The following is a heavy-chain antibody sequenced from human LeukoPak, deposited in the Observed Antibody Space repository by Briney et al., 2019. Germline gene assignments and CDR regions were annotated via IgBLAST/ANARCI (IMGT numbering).Heavy chain of an antibody. CDR1: GGTFSSYA. J-gene: IGHJ6*02. V-gene: IGHV1-69*04. D-gene: IGHD4-23*01. Sequence: ASVKVSCKASGGTFSSYAISWVRQAPGQGLEWMGRIIPILGIANYAQKFQGRVTITADKSTSTAYMELSSLRSEDTAVYYCARLSTVVTLRYYYGMDVWGQGTTVTVSS. CDR2: IIPILGIA. CDR3: ARLSTVVTLRYYYGMDV.